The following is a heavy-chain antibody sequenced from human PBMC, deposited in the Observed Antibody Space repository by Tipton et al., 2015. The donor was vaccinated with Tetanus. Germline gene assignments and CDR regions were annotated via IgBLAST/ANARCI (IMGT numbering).Heavy chain of an antibody. CDR2: IYPGNSDT. CDR3: ARHLGGLRRGLPGAN. CDR1: GYVFTMYW. Sequence: QLVQSGAEVKEPGESLKISCKGSGYVFTMYWIAWVRQMPGKGLEWMGLIYPGNSDTRYSPSFQGQVTISADKSISTAYLQWNSLEASDTAVYYCARHLGGLRRGLPGANWGQGTLVTVSS. J-gene: IGHJ4*02. V-gene: IGHV5-51*01. D-gene: IGHD3-16*01.